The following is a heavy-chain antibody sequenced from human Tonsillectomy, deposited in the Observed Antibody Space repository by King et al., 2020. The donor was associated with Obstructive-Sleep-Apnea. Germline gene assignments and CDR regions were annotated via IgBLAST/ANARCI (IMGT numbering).Heavy chain of an antibody. CDR3: ARQIVVVAATPSENYWYFDL. J-gene: IGHJ2*01. Sequence: VQLVESGAEVKKPGESLKISCKGSGYSFNNYWIGWVRQMPGKGLEWMGIIYPGDSDTRYTPSFQGQVTISADKSISTAYLQWSSLKASDTAMYYCARQIVVVAATPSENYWYFDLWGRGTLVTVSS. V-gene: IGHV5-51*01. CDR1: GYSFNNYW. D-gene: IGHD2-15*01. CDR2: IYPGDSDT.